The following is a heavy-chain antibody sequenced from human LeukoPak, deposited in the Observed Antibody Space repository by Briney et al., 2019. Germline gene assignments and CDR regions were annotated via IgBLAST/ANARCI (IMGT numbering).Heavy chain of an antibody. Sequence: SETLSLTCTVSGGSISSSSYYWGWIRQPLGKGLEWIGSIYYSGSTYYNPSLKSRVTISVDTSKNQFSLKLSSVTAADTAVYYCASHASGYSPTMIWFDPWGQGTLVTVSS. D-gene: IGHD5-18*01. CDR3: ASHASGYSPTMIWFDP. V-gene: IGHV4-39*01. J-gene: IGHJ5*02. CDR1: GGSISSSSYY. CDR2: IYYSGST.